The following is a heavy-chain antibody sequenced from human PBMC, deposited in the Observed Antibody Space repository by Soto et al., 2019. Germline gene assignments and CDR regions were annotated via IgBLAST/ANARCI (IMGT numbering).Heavy chain of an antibody. CDR2: INPNSGGT. J-gene: IGHJ6*02. V-gene: IGHV1-2*04. CDR1: GYTFTGYY. D-gene: IGHD4-17*01. Sequence: QVQLVQSGAEVKKPGASVKVSCKASGYTFTGYYMHWVRQAPGQGLEWMGWINPNSGGTNYAQKFQGWVTMTRDTSISTAYMELSRPRSDDTAVYYCARGFGSNGGDYYYYYGMDVWGQGTTVTVSS. CDR3: ARGFGSNGGDYYYYYGMDV.